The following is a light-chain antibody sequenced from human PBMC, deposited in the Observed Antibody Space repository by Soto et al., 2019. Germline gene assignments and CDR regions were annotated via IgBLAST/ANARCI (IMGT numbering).Light chain of an antibody. CDR3: CSYAGTTTLYV. J-gene: IGLJ1*01. CDR1: SSDVGTYNL. Sequence: QSALTQPASVSGSPGQSITISCTGTSSDVGTYNLVSWYQQHPGKVPKLIISETTKRPSGVSDRFSGSKSGNTASLTISGLQAEDEADYHCCSYAGTTTLYVFGTGNKVTVL. CDR2: ETT. V-gene: IGLV2-23*01.